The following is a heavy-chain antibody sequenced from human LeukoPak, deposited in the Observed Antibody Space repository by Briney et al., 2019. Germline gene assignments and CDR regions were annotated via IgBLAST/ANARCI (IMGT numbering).Heavy chain of an antibody. J-gene: IGHJ4*02. D-gene: IGHD3-22*01. Sequence: GGSLRLSCAASWFIFSDFAMHWVRQASGKGLEWVGRIRTKVDSYATTYAASVKGRFTVSRDDSKNTAYLEMNSLKSEDTAVYYCARPSSGFHFWGQGTLVTVSS. V-gene: IGHV3-73*01. CDR3: ARPSSGFHF. CDR1: WFIFSDFA. CDR2: IRTKVDSYAT.